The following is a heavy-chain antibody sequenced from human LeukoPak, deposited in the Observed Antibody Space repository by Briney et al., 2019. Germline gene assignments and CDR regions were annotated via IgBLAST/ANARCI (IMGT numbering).Heavy chain of an antibody. J-gene: IGHJ4*02. CDR1: GGSISSYY. CDR2: IYYSGST. V-gene: IGHV4-59*01. D-gene: IGHD5-24*01. Sequence: PSETLSLTCTVSGGSISSYYWSWIRQPPGKGLEWIGYIYYSGSTNYNPSLKSRVTISVDTSKNQFSLKLSSVTAADTAVYYRARAGGRWLQFDYWGQGTLVTVSS. CDR3: ARAGGRWLQFDY.